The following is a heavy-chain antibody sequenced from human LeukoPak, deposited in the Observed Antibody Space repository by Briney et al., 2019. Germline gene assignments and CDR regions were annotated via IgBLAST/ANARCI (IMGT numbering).Heavy chain of an antibody. J-gene: IGHJ4*02. CDR3: ARGGYYYDSSGYSDY. Sequence: GASVKVSCKASGYTYTSYGISWVRQAPGQGLEWMGWISAYNGNTNYAQKLQGRVTMTTDTSTSTSYMELRSLRSDDTAVYYCARGGYYYDSSGYSDYWGQGTLVTVSS. CDR2: ISAYNGNT. V-gene: IGHV1-18*01. D-gene: IGHD3-22*01. CDR1: GYTYTSYG.